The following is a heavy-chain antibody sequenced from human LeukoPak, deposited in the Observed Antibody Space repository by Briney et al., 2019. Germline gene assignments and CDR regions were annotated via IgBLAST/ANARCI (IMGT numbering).Heavy chain of an antibody. Sequence: LSGGSLRLSCAASGFTFSGSAMPWVRQASGKGLERVGRIRSKANSYATAYAASVKGRFTISRDDSKNTAYLQMNSLKTEDTAVYYCTRPSYYGSGSYTHWGQGTLVTVSS. CDR2: IRSKANSYAT. CDR1: GFTFSGSA. V-gene: IGHV3-73*01. J-gene: IGHJ4*02. D-gene: IGHD3-10*01. CDR3: TRPSYYGSGSYTH.